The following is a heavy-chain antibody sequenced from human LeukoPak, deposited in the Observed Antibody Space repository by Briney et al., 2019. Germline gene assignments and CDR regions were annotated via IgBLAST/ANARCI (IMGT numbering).Heavy chain of an antibody. CDR1: GVSISSSSYY. CDR3: ARDREDSGYSIANFDP. J-gene: IGHJ5*02. D-gene: IGHD3-22*01. CDR2: IYYSGST. V-gene: IGHV4-39*07. Sequence: SETLSLTCTVSGVSISSSSYYWGWIRQPPGKGLEWIGSIYYSGSTYYNPSLKSRVTISVDTSKNQFSLKLSSVTAADTAVYYCARDREDSGYSIANFDPWGQGTLVTVSS.